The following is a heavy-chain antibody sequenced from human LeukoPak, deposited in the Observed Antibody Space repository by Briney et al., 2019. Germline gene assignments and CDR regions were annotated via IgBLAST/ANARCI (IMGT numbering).Heavy chain of an antibody. CDR3: ARDCDWFDP. D-gene: IGHD2-21*01. V-gene: IGHV4-34*01. CDR2: INHSGST. CDR1: GGSFSGYY. Sequence: KPSETLSLTCAVYGGSFSGYYWSWIRQRPGKGLEWIGEINHSGSTNYNPSLKSRVTISVDTSKTQFSLKLSSVTAADTAVYYCARDCDWFDPWGQGTLVTVSS. J-gene: IGHJ5*02.